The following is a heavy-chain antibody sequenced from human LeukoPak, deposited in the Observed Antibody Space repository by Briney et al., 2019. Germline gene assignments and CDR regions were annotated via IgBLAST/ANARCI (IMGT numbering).Heavy chain of an antibody. CDR1: GFPFSSYW. D-gene: IGHD2-21*01. CDR2: IKHDGSDA. Sequence: GGSLRLSCAAPGFPFSSYWMTWVRQTPGKGLEWVANIKHDGSDAHYADSVSGRLTVSRDNAKNSLYLQTNSLRAEDTAVYYCVKGGWVHILDHWGQGALVTVSP. J-gene: IGHJ4*02. CDR3: VKGGWVHILDH. V-gene: IGHV3-7*01.